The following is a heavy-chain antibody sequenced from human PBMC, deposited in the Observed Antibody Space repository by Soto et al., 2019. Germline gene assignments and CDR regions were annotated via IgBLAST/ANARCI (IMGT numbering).Heavy chain of an antibody. D-gene: IGHD3-22*01. V-gene: IGHV1-18*01. J-gene: IGHJ3*02. CDR2: ISAYNGNT. Sequence: GASVKVSFKVSGFALIALSMHWVRQVPGKGLEWMGWISAYNGNTNYAQKLQGRVTMTTDTSTSTAYMELRSLRSDDTAVYYCARQMYYYDSSGYYVGAFDIWG. CDR1: GFALIALS. CDR3: ARQMYYYDSSGYYVGAFDI.